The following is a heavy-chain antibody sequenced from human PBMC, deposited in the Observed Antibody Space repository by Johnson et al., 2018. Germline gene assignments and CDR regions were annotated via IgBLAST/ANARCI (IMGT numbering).Heavy chain of an antibody. V-gene: IGHV3-7*01. CDR1: RFTFSSYW. Sequence: VQLVESGGGLVQPGGSLRLSCAASRFTFSSYWMSWVRQAPGKGLEWVAHIKQDGREKNYVDSVKGRFTISRDNAKNSLYLQMKSLRAEDTAVYYRARARWYSSSWYRMDVWGQGTTVTVSS. CDR3: ARARWYSSSWYRMDV. CDR2: IKQDGREK. D-gene: IGHD6-13*01. J-gene: IGHJ6*02.